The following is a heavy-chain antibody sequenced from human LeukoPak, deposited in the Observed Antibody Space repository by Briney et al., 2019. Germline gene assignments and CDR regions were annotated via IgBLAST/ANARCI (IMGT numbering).Heavy chain of an antibody. J-gene: IGHJ1*01. Sequence: ASVKVSCKASGYTFTGYYMHWVRQAPGQGLEWMGWINPNSGGTNYAQKFQGRVTMTRDTSISTAYMELSRLRSDDTAVYYCARDEAAYCGGDCYPYFQHWGQGALVTVPS. CDR3: ARDEAAYCGGDCYPYFQH. V-gene: IGHV1-2*02. CDR1: GYTFTGYY. CDR2: INPNSGGT. D-gene: IGHD2-21*02.